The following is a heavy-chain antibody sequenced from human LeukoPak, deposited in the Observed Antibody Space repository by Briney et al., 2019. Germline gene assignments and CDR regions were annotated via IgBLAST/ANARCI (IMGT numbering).Heavy chain of an antibody. J-gene: IGHJ4*02. CDR1: GESISGFY. Sequence: SETLSLTCTVSGESISGFYWTWIRQPPGKGLEWIGYIYYSGSTNYNPSLKSRVTISVDTSKNQFSLKLSSVTAAVTAVYYCARGVVIAPQTFDYWGQGTLVTVSS. CDR3: ARGVVIAPQTFDY. V-gene: IGHV4-59*01. CDR2: IYYSGST. D-gene: IGHD2-21*01.